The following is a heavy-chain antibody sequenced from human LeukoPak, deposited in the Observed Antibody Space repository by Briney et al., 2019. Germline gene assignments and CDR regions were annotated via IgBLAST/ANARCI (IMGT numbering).Heavy chain of an antibody. V-gene: IGHV1-46*01. CDR2: INPSGGST. Sequence: ASVKVSCKASGYTFTSYYMHWVRQAPGQGLEWMGIINPSGGSTSYAQKFQGRVTMTRDTSTSKVYMELSSLRSEDTAVYYCARDGRGYDFWSGYPDYYYGMDVWGQGTTVTVSS. CDR3: ARDGRGYDFWSGYPDYYYGMDV. CDR1: GYTFTSYY. J-gene: IGHJ6*02. D-gene: IGHD3-3*01.